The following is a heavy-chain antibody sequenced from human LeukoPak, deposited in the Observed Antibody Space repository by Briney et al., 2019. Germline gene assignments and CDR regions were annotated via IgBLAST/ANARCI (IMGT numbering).Heavy chain of an antibody. Sequence: GESLKISCQGSGYRFTTNWIGWVRQMPGKCLEWMGIIYPGDSDTRYSPSVQGQVTIAADKSTNTAYLQWSRLKASDNAMYYCATQLGPGAFDIWGQGTMVTVSS. CDR1: GYRFTTNW. V-gene: IGHV5-51*01. CDR2: IYPGDSDT. CDR3: ATQLGPGAFDI. J-gene: IGHJ3*02. D-gene: IGHD7-27*01.